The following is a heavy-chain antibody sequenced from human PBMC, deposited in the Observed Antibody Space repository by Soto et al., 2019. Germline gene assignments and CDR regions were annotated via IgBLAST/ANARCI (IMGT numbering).Heavy chain of an antibody. V-gene: IGHV4-34*01. CDR1: GGSFSAYY. Sequence: QVQLQQWGAGLLKPSETLSLTCAVYGGSFSAYYWSWIRQPPGKGLEWIGEITHSGSTNYNPSLKRRLTIPAHTSNNHFSQKVTSRPAADAPVYHCQKGKHPHYWGQGTLLPVPS. J-gene: IGHJ4*02. CDR3: QKGKHPHY. CDR2: ITHSGST. D-gene: IGHD3-10*01.